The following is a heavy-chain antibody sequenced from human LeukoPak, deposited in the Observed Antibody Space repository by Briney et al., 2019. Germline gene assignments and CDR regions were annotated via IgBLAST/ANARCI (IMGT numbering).Heavy chain of an antibody. CDR3: AGTNIIAAAGTFYYYYYYMDV. J-gene: IGHJ6*03. CDR1: GYTFTSYG. Sequence: ASVKVSCKASGYTFTSYGISWVRQAPGQGLEWMGWISAYNDNTNYAQKLQGRVTMTTDTSTSTAYMELRSLRSEDTAVYYCAGTNIIAAAGTFYYYYYYMDVWGKGTTVTVSS. CDR2: ISAYNDNT. V-gene: IGHV1-18*01. D-gene: IGHD6-13*01.